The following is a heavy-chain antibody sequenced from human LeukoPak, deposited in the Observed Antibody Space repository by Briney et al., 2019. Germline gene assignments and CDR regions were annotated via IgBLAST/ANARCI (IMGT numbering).Heavy chain of an antibody. V-gene: IGHV1-18*04. CDR3: ARDNIAGRLTSDY. CDR1: GYTFTSYG. J-gene: IGHJ4*02. Sequence: GSVRVSCKASGYTFTSYGISWVRQAPGQGPEWMGWINTYNGNTNYAQNHQGRVTMTTDTSTSTDYMEPTNLRSDDTAVYYCARDNIAGRLTSDYCGQRDLFSASS. D-gene: IGHD6-6*01. CDR2: INTYNGNT.